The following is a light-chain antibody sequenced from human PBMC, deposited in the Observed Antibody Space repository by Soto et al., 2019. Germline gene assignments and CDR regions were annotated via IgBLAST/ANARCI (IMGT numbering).Light chain of an antibody. Sequence: DIQMTQSPSTLSGSVGDRVTITCRASQTISSWLAWYQQKPGKAPKLLIYDASSLESGVPSRFSGSGSGTEFTLTISSLQPDDFATYYCQQVNSYPITFGQGTRLE. CDR3: QQVNSYPIT. CDR2: DAS. V-gene: IGKV1-5*01. CDR1: QTISSW. J-gene: IGKJ5*01.